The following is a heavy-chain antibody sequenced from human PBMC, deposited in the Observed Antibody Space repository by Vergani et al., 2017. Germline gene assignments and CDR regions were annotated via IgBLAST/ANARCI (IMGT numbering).Heavy chain of an antibody. CDR1: GGSISSSSYY. Sequence: QLQLQESGPGLVKPSETLSLTCTVSGGSISSSSYYWGWIRQPPGKGLEWIGSIYYSGSTYYNPSLKSRVNISVDTSKNQFPLKLSSVTAADTAVYYCARHRSPKYYYDSSGYYFDYWGQGTLVTVSS. J-gene: IGHJ4*02. D-gene: IGHD3-22*01. CDR2: IYYSGST. CDR3: ARHRSPKYYYDSSGYYFDY. V-gene: IGHV4-39*01.